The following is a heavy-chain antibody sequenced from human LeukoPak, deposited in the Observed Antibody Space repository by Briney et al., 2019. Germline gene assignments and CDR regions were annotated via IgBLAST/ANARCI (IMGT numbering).Heavy chain of an antibody. J-gene: IGHJ4*02. V-gene: IGHV3-23*01. D-gene: IGHD3-10*01. Sequence: GGSLRLSCAASGFTFSNYALTWVRQAPGKGLEWVSSFSGSVDNTYYADSVKGRFTISRDNSKNTLYLQMNSLRAEDTAVYYCAKGPWVRVPFDYWGQGTLVTVSS. CDR3: AKGPWVRVPFDY. CDR2: FSGSVDNT. CDR1: GFTFSNYA.